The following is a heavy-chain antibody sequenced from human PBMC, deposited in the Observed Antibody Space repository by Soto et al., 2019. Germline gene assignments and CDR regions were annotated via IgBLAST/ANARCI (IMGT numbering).Heavy chain of an antibody. Sequence: QVQLQESGPGLVKPSQTLSLTCTVSGGSISSGGYYWSWIRQHPGKGLGWIGYIYYSGSTYYNPSLKSRVTISVDTSKNQFSLKLSSVTAADTAVYYCARYSSSSVLRPFDYWGQGTLVTVSS. D-gene: IGHD6-6*01. V-gene: IGHV4-31*03. CDR1: GGSISSGGYY. CDR2: IYYSGST. CDR3: ARYSSSSVLRPFDY. J-gene: IGHJ4*02.